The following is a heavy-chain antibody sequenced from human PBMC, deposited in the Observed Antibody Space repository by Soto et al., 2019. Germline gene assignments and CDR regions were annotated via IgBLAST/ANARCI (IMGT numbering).Heavy chain of an antibody. J-gene: IGHJ4*02. Sequence: EVQLVESGGGLVQPGGSLRLSCAASGFTFSSYWMHWVRQAPGKGLVWVSRISGDGTGTSFADSVKGRFTISRDNAKNTLYLQMNSLRAEDTALYYCARGMRDYWGQGTLVTVSS. V-gene: IGHV3-74*01. CDR2: ISGDGTGT. D-gene: IGHD2-8*01. CDR1: GFTFSSYW. CDR3: ARGMRDY.